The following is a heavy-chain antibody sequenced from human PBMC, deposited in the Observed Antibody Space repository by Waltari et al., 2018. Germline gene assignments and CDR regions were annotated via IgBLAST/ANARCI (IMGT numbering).Heavy chain of an antibody. D-gene: IGHD1-26*01. J-gene: IGHJ3*02. Sequence: QVQLVQSGAEVKKPGASVKVSCRASGSTFTGYYMHWVRQAPGQGLEWMGRINPNSGGTNYAQKFQGRVTMTRDTSISTAYMELSRLRSDDTAVYYCTRHVSLGSDPFDIWGQGTMVTVSS. CDR3: TRHVSLGSDPFDI. V-gene: IGHV1-2*06. CDR1: GSTFTGYY. CDR2: INPNSGGT.